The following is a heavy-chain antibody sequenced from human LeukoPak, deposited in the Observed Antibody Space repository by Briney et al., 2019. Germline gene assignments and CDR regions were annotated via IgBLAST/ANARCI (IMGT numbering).Heavy chain of an antibody. J-gene: IGHJ5*02. CDR2: IYTSGST. CDR1: GGSISSYY. D-gene: IGHD4-17*01. CDR3: ARLRISPVVGAASFDP. Sequence: PSENLSLTCTVSGGSISSYYWSWIRQPAGKGLEWIGRIYTSGSTNYNPSLKSRVTMSVDTSKNQFSLKLSSVTAADTAVYYCARLRISPVVGAASFDPWGQGTLVTVSS. V-gene: IGHV4-4*07.